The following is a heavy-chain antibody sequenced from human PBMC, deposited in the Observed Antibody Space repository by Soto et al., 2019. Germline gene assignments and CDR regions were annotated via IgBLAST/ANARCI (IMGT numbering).Heavy chain of an antibody. J-gene: IGHJ4*02. CDR3: VRHSPDGSTLSGNDAIDY. CDR1: GDPFKNDI. CDR2: VIPLLAIV. V-gene: IGHV1-69*02. D-gene: IGHD5-12*01. Sequence: QVQLVQSGAEVKKPGSSVKVSCTTSGDPFKNDIITWVRQAPGQGLEWMGRVIPLLAIVISAQKFQGRVTITADTSTSKAYMEMNSLRSEDTAYYYFVRHSPDGSTLSGNDAIDYWGQGNLVTVAS.